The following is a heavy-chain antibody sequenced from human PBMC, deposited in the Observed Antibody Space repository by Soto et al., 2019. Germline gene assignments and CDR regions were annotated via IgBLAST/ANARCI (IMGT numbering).Heavy chain of an antibody. CDR2: INPNSGGT. Sequence: GASVKVSCKASGYTFTGYYMHWVRQAPGQGLEWMGWINPNSGGTNYAQKFQGWVTMTRDTSISTAYMELSRLRSDDTAVYYCARGITMVRGVIHNWFDPWGQGTLVTVSS. CDR3: ARGITMVRGVIHNWFDP. D-gene: IGHD3-10*01. V-gene: IGHV1-2*04. J-gene: IGHJ5*02. CDR1: GYTFTGYY.